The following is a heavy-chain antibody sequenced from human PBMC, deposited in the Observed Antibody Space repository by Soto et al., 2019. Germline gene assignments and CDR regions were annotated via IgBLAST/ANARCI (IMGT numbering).Heavy chain of an antibody. D-gene: IGHD3-3*01. CDR3: ARAYDCWSGYYRIYYYYGMDV. CDR2: ISGSGGST. Sequence: GGSLRLSCAASGFTFSSYAMSWVRQAPGKGLEWVSAISGSGGSTYYADSVKGRFTISRDNSKNTLYLQMNSLRAEDTAVYYCARAYDCWSGYYRIYYYYGMDVWGQGTTVTVSS. J-gene: IGHJ6*02. CDR1: GFTFSSYA. V-gene: IGHV3-23*01.